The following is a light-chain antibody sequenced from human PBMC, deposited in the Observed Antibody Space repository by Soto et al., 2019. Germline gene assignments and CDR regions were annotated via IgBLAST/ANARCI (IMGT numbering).Light chain of an antibody. CDR3: QRYSDYLYI. Sequence: DIQMTQSPSTLSASVGDRVTITCRASQSITTWLAWYQQKPGKAPKLLIYKATNLQSGVPSRFSGSGSGKEFSLTISSLQPDDFATYYCQRYSDYLYIFGQGTKLEIK. V-gene: IGKV1-5*03. J-gene: IGKJ2*01. CDR1: QSITTW. CDR2: KAT.